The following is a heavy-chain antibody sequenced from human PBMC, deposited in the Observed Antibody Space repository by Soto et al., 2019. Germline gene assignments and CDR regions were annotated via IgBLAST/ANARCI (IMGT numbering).Heavy chain of an antibody. CDR3: ERHPPHLRYFAWLPFDY. D-gene: IGHD3-9*01. CDR2: ISSSSSYI. Sequence: EVQLVESGGGLVKPGGSLRLSCAASGFTFSSYSMNWVRQAPGKGLEWVSSISSSSSYIYYADSVKGRFTISRDNAKKSLYLQMNSLRGEDTAVYYCERHPPHLRYFAWLPFDYWGHGPLVTVSS. J-gene: IGHJ4*01. CDR1: GFTFSSYS. V-gene: IGHV3-21*01.